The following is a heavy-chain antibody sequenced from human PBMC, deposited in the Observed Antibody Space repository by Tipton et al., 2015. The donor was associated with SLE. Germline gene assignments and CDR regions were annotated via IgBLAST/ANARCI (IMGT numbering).Heavy chain of an antibody. CDR2: IYYSGST. CDR1: GGSISSGGYY. Sequence: LRLSCTVSGGSISSGGYYWSWIRQHPGKGLEWIGYIYYSGSTYYNPSLKSRVTISVDTSKNQFSLKLSSVTAADTAVYYCARGSLGGLGELSSFDYWDQGTLVTVSS. J-gene: IGHJ4*02. V-gene: IGHV4-31*03. D-gene: IGHD3-16*02. CDR3: ARGSLGGLGELSSFDY.